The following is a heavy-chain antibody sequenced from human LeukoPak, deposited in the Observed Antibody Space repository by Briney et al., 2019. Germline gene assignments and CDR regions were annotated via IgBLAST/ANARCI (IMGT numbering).Heavy chain of an antibody. D-gene: IGHD3-16*02. J-gene: IGHJ3*02. CDR1: GFTVSSNY. CDR3: TTDHDYVWGSYRYTPRRDAFDI. CDR2: IKSKTDGGTT. V-gene: IGHV3-15*01. Sequence: GGSLRLSCAASGFTVSSNYMSWVRQAPGKGLEWVGRIKSKTDGGTTDYAAPVKGRFTISRDDSKNTLYLQMNSLKTEDTAVYYCTTDHDYVWGSYRYTPRRDAFDIWGQGTMVTVSS.